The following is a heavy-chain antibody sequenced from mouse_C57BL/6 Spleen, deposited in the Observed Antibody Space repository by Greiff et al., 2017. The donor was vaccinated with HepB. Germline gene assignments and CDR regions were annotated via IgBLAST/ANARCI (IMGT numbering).Heavy chain of an antibody. CDR2: IYPGDGDT. D-gene: IGHD2-4*01. V-gene: IGHV1-82*01. Sequence: VQLQQSGPELVKPGASVKISCKASGYAFSSSWMNWVKQRPGKGLEWIGRIYPGDGDTNYNGKFKGKATLTADKSSSTAYMQLSSLTSEDSAVYVCARSRDYDDWYFDVWGTGTTVTVSS. J-gene: IGHJ1*03. CDR3: ARSRDYDDWYFDV. CDR1: GYAFSSSW.